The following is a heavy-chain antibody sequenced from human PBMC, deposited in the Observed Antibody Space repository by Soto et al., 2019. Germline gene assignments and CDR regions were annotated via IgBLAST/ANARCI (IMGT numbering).Heavy chain of an antibody. CDR3: VKDRGGCSSTSCYARRIFDY. CDR2: ISGSGGST. J-gene: IGHJ4*02. D-gene: IGHD2-2*01. Sequence: VQLLESGGGLVQPGGSLRLSCAASGFTFSSYAMSWVRQAPGKGLEWVSAISGSGGSTYYADSVKGRFTISRDNSKNTLYLQMNSLRAEDTAVYYCVKDRGGCSSTSCYARRIFDYWGQGTLVTVSS. CDR1: GFTFSSYA. V-gene: IGHV3-23*01.